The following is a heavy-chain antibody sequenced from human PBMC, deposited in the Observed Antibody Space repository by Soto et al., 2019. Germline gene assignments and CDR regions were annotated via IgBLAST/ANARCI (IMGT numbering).Heavy chain of an antibody. CDR1: GYMFTSYD. Sequence: ASVKVSCKASGYMFTSYDLSWVRQASGQGLEWMGWTNPNTGDTGYAQKFQGRVTMTMDASISTAYLEVSSLRSEDTAVYYCTRSRNNLDTQEIWGQGTMVTVSS. J-gene: IGHJ3*02. V-gene: IGHV1-8*01. CDR3: TRSRNNLDTQEI. CDR2: TNPNTGDT. D-gene: IGHD2-15*01.